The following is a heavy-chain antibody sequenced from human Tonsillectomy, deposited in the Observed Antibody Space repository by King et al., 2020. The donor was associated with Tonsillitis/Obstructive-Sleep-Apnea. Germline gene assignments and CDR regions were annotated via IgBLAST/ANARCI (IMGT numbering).Heavy chain of an antibody. V-gene: IGHV3-23*04. Sequence: VQLVESGGGLVQPGGSLRLSCAASGFTFSSYAMSWVRQAPGKGLEWVSHISGGGGSTYYADSVKGRFTISRDNSKNTLYLQMNSLRAEDTAVYYCAAHSSGNSRKYYYYYYMYVWGKGTTVIVSS. D-gene: IGHD3-22*01. CDR1: GFTFSSYA. J-gene: IGHJ6*03. CDR3: AAHSSGNSRKYYYYYYMYV. CDR2: ISGGGGST.